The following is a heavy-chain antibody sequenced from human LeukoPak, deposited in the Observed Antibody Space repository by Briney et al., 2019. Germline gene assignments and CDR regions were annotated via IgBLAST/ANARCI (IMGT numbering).Heavy chain of an antibody. CDR1: GYTFTSYG. D-gene: IGHD1-26*01. CDR3: ARPDSGSYYDAFDI. V-gene: IGHV1-18*01. CDR2: ISAYNGNT. Sequence: VASVKVSCKASGYTFTSYGISWVRQAPGQGLEWMGWISAYNGNTNYAQKLQGRVTMTTDTSTSTAYMELRSLRPDDTAVYYCARPDSGSYYDAFDIWGQGTMVTVSS. J-gene: IGHJ3*02.